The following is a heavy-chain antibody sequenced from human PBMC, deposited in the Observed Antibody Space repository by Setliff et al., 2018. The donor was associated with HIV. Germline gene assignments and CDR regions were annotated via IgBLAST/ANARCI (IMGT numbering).Heavy chain of an antibody. CDR2: INPNSGGT. D-gene: IGHD3-9*01. V-gene: IGHV1-2*02. CDR3: ARGGQNALRYFDWLPEGEYFHH. J-gene: IGHJ1*01. CDR1: GYSFTGYY. Sequence: GASVKVSCKASGYSFTGYYIHWMRQAPGQGPEWLGWINPNSGGTNCAQKFQGRVTMTRDTSISTASMDLRSLRSDDTAFYYCARGGQNALRYFDWLPEGEYFHHWGQGTLVTVSS.